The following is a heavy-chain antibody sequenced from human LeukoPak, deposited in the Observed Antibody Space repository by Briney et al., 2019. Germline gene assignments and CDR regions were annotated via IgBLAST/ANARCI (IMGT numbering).Heavy chain of an antibody. CDR3: ARSFGVVINYFDY. J-gene: IGHJ4*02. CDR2: IYYSGST. CDR1: GGSISSSSYY. V-gene: IGHV4-39*07. Sequence: SETLSLTCTVSGGSISSSSYYWGWIRQPPGKGLEWIGSIYYSGSTYYNPSLKSRVTISVDTSKNQFSLKLSSVTAADTAVYYCARSFGVVINYFDYWGQGTLVTVSS. D-gene: IGHD3-3*01.